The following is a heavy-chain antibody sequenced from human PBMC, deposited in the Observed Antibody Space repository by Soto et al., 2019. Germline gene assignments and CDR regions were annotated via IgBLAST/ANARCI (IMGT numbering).Heavy chain of an antibody. Sequence: GGSLRLSCAGSGFTFDDHTMHWVRQAPGKGLEWVSLITWDAGSAFYADSVRGRFTISRDNSKNSLYLQMNSLRTEDSALYYCAKEKDRIFDYWGRGTPVTVSS. CDR1: GFTFDDHT. J-gene: IGHJ4*02. V-gene: IGHV3-43*01. CDR2: ITWDAGSA. CDR3: AKEKDRIFDY.